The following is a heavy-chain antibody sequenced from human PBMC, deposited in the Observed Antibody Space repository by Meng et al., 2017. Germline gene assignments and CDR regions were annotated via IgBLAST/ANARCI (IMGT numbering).Heavy chain of an antibody. D-gene: IGHD2-21*02. Sequence: QITLKESGPTLVKPTQTLTLTCTFSGFSLSTRGVSVGWIRQPPGKALEWLALIYWDDDKRYSPSLKNRLTITKDTSRNQVVLTMTSMDPVDTAAYYCAHSLFHSDLDHSFDYWGQGTLVTVSS. CDR2: IYWDDDK. V-gene: IGHV2-5*02. CDR3: AHSLFHSDLDHSFDY. CDR1: GFSLSTRGVS. J-gene: IGHJ4*02.